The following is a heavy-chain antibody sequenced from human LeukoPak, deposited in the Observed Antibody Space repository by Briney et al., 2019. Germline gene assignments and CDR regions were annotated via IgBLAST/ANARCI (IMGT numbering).Heavy chain of an antibody. V-gene: IGHV3-7*01. Sequence: GGSLRLSCVASGVAIRNSWMSWVRQAPGKGLEWVANILPDGGGPLYVDSVKGRFTISRDNAKNSLYLQINNLRAEDTAVYFCASTFPYCSDDGCVLGGQGTLVTVSS. CDR2: ILPDGGGP. J-gene: IGHJ1*01. CDR1: GVAIRNSW. D-gene: IGHD2-15*01. CDR3: ASTFPYCSDDGCVL.